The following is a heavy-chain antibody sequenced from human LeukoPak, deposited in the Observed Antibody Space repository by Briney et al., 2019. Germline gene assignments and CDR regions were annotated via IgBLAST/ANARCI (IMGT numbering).Heavy chain of an antibody. J-gene: IGHJ4*02. CDR3: AEGQNRYYFDY. CDR1: GGSISSYY. Sequence: SETLSLTCTVSGGSISSYYWSWIRQPPGKGLEWIGYIYYSGSTYYNPSLESRVTISVDTSKSQFSLKLSTVTAADTAVYYCAEGQNRYYFDYWGQGTLVTVSS. D-gene: IGHD1-14*01. V-gene: IGHV4-59*08. CDR2: IYYSGST.